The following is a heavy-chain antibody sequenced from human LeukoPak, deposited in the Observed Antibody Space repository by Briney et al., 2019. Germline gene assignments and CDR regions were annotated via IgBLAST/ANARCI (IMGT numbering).Heavy chain of an antibody. D-gene: IGHD1-26*01. CDR3: ARDLTSTSNWEFDY. CDR1: GGSFSGYY. CDR2: INHSGST. J-gene: IGHJ4*02. V-gene: IGHV4-34*01. Sequence: SETLSLTCAVYGGSFSGYYWSWIRQPPGKGLEWIGEINHSGSTNYNPSLKSRVTISVDTSKNQFSLKLSSVTAADTAVYYCARDLTSTSNWEFDYWGQGTLVIVSS.